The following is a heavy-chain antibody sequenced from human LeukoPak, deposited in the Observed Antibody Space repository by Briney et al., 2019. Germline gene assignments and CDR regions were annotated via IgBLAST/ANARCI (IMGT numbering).Heavy chain of an antibody. Sequence: GGSLRLSCAASGFTFSTFDLHWVRQVAGRGLEWVSGISTGGDTYYPDSVEGRFTVSRDNARNSIYLQINSLRPGDTAVYFCARDMYSSGWGQVYYYGMDVWGQGTTVTVSS. CDR3: ARDMYSSGWGQVYYYGMDV. D-gene: IGHD6-19*01. CDR1: GFTFSTFD. V-gene: IGHV3-13*01. J-gene: IGHJ6*02. CDR2: ISTGGDT.